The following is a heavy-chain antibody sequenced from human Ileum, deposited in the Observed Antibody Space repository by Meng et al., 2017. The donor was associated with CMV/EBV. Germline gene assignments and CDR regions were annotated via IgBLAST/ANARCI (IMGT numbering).Heavy chain of an antibody. CDR2: IYYSGTT. CDR3: ARSQTAAGGASIDY. CDR1: GGSIRSSPHY. D-gene: IGHD6-13*01. J-gene: IGHJ4*02. Sequence: QLQPQESGRGLVTPSETLSLTCTVSGGSIRSSPHYWGWIRQSPGKGLEWIASIYYSGTTYYNPSLKSRVTVSVDTSKNQFSLRLSSVTAADTAVFYCARSQTAAGGASIDYWGQGTLVTVSS. V-gene: IGHV4-39*07.